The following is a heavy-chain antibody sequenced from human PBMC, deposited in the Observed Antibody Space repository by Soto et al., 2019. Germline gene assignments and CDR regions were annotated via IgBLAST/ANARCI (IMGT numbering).Heavy chain of an antibody. CDR1: GFIFRDYY. CDR3: ARDRRGQNYFDS. CDR2: ISGSGSGV. V-gene: IGHV3-11*01. Sequence: GGSLRLFCAASGFIFRDYYMSWIRQAPGKGPEWISYISGSGSGVSYADSVKGRFTISRDNAKNSLFLQINSLRSEDTAIYYCARDRRGQNYFDSWGQGALVTVS. J-gene: IGHJ4*02.